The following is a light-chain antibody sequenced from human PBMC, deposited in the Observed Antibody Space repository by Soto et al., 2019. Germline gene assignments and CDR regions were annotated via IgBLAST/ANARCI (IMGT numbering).Light chain of an antibody. J-gene: IGLJ1*01. CDR3: RSYAGSSTYV. Sequence: QSALTQPASVSGSPGQSITISCTGTSSDVGSYNFVSWYQQHPGKAPKLMISEVSKRPSGVSDRFSGSKSANTASLTISRLQGEDEADYYCRSYAGSSTYVFGAGTKVTVL. CDR1: SSDVGSYNF. V-gene: IGLV2-23*02. CDR2: EVS.